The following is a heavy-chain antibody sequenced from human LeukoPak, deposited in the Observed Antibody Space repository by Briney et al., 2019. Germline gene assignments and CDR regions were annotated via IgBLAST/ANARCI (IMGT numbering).Heavy chain of an antibody. J-gene: IGHJ4*02. CDR2: ISWNSGSI. V-gene: IGHV3-9*01. D-gene: IGHD3-22*01. CDR1: GFTFDDYA. CDR3: AKDRGSGYYSDFDY. Sequence: PGGSLRLSCAASGFTFDDYAMHWVRQAPGKGLEWVSGISWNSGSIGYADSVKGRFTISRDNAKNSLYLRMNSLRAEDTALYYCAKDRGSGYYSDFDYWGQGTLVTVSS.